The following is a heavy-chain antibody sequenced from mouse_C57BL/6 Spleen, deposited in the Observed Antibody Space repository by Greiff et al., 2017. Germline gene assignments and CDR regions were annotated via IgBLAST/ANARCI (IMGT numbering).Heavy chain of an antibody. CDR2: IDPEDGDT. D-gene: IGHD2-2*01. CDR3: TPSTMVTTRFAY. J-gene: IGHJ3*01. V-gene: IGHV14-1*01. Sequence: EVQLQESGAELVRPGASVKLSCTASGFNIKDYYMHWVKQRPEQGLEWIGRIDPEDGDTEYAPKFQGKATMTADTSSNTAYLQLSSLTSEDTAVYYCTPSTMVTTRFAYWGQGTLVTVSA. CDR1: GFNIKDYY.